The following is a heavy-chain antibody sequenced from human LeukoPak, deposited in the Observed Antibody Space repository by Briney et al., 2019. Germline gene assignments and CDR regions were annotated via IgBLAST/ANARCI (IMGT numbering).Heavy chain of an antibody. Sequence: GRSLRLSCAASGFTFSSYAMHWVRQAPGKGLEWVTVIPYDGTNKYYADSVKGRFAISRDNSKNTLYLQMNSLRVEDTAVYYWARDRLAETENSWFAPGGKGPLGTVSS. CDR1: GFTFSSYA. D-gene: IGHD3-3*02. CDR3: ARDRLAETENSWFAP. J-gene: IGHJ5*02. V-gene: IGHV3-30*09. CDR2: IPYDGTNK.